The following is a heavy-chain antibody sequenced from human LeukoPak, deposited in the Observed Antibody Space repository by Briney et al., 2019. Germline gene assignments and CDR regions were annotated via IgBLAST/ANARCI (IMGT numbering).Heavy chain of an antibody. J-gene: IGHJ4*02. D-gene: IGHD2-2*01. V-gene: IGHV1-18*01. Sequence: ASVKVSCKASGYTFTSYGINWVRQAPGQGLEWMGWISAYNGNTNYAQKLQGRVTMTADTSTTTAYMELRSLRSDDTAVYYCARGYCSSATCRHFDYWGQGALVTVSS. CDR1: GYTFTSYG. CDR3: ARGYCSSATCRHFDY. CDR2: ISAYNGNT.